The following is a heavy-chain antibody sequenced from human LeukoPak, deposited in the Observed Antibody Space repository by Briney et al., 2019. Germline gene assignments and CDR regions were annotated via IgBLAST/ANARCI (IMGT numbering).Heavy chain of an antibody. D-gene: IGHD1-1*01. CDR1: GGSISSYF. Sequence: SETLSLTCTVSGGSISSYFWSWIRQLPGKGLDWIGYIYDSGSTNYNPSLKSRVTISVDTSKNHFSLQLSSVTAADTAVYYCASGRTTSAPWGQGTLVTVSS. CDR3: ASGRTTSAP. J-gene: IGHJ5*02. V-gene: IGHV4-59*13. CDR2: IYDSGST.